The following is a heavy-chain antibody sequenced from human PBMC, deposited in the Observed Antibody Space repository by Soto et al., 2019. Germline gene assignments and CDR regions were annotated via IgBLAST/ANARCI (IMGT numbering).Heavy chain of an antibody. CDR1: GYTFTDYY. Sequence: QVQLVQSGAEVKKPGASVKVSCKASGYTFTDYYLHWVRQAPGHGLEWMGWINPNTGDTHSAQKLQGRGTMTGDTSISTAYMELSRLRSDDTAVYYCARDDYWGQGTLVTVSS. J-gene: IGHJ4*02. CDR2: INPNTGDT. V-gene: IGHV1-2*02. CDR3: ARDDY.